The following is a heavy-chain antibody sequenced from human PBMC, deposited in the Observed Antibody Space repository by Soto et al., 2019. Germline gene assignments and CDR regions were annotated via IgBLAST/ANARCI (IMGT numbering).Heavy chain of an antibody. V-gene: IGHV3-21*01. CDR2: ISGTSVYI. CDR3: AREETAWPLAYGLDV. D-gene: IGHD2-21*02. Sequence: GGSLRLSCVASGFTFSNYNMNWVRQAPGKGLEWVSHISGTSVYIHYADSVKGRFTISRDNAKNSLSLQMNSMTAEDTAVYYCAREETAWPLAYGLDVWGQGTTVTVSS. J-gene: IGHJ6*02. CDR1: GFTFSNYN.